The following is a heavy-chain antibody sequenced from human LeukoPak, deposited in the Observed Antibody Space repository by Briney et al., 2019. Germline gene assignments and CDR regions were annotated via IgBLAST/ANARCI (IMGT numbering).Heavy chain of an antibody. Sequence: GGSLRLSCAASGFTFSDYYMSWIRQAPGKGLEWVSYISSSSSYTNYADSVKGRFTISRDNAKNSLYLQMNSLRAEDTAVYYCANYDSSEATFDYWGQGTLVTVSS. V-gene: IGHV3-11*03. CDR3: ANYDSSEATFDY. CDR2: ISSSSSYT. D-gene: IGHD3-22*01. J-gene: IGHJ4*02. CDR1: GFTFSDYY.